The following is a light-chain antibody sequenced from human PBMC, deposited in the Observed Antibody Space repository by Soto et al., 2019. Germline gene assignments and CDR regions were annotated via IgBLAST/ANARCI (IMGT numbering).Light chain of an antibody. V-gene: IGLV2-23*03. J-gene: IGLJ2*01. CDR2: EGN. Sequence: QSVLTQPASVSGSPGQSITISCTATSSDVGSYNLVSWYQQHPGKAPKLMIYEGNKRPSGVSNRFSGSKSGNTASLTISGLQAEDESDYYCCSYAGSSTLVVFGGGTKLTVL. CDR1: SSDVGSYNL. CDR3: CSYAGSSTLVV.